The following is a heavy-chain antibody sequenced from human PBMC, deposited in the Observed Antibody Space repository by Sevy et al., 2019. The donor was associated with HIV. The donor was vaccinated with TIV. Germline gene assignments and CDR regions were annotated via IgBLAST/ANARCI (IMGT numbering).Heavy chain of an antibody. CDR3: AKRPGSSNWYYFDY. Sequence: GGSLRLSCAASGFTFSSYAMTWVRQAPGKGLEWVSTISGSADSTYYAHSVKGRFTISRDNSKNTLYLQMNSLRADDTAVYYCAKRPGSSNWYYFDYWGQGTLVTVSS. CDR1: GFTFSSYA. V-gene: IGHV3-23*01. CDR2: ISGSADST. J-gene: IGHJ4*02. D-gene: IGHD6-13*01.